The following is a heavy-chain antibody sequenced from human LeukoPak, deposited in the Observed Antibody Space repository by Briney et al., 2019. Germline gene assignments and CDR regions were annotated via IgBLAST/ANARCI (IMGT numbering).Heavy chain of an antibody. Sequence: SETLSLTCTVSGGSISSYYWSWIRQPPGKGLEWIGYMYYSGSTNYNPSLKSRVTISVDTSKNQFSLKLSSVTAADTAVYYCARRNYGDYGFDYWGQGTLVPSPQ. D-gene: IGHD4-17*01. CDR3: ARRNYGDYGFDY. CDR1: GGSISSYY. V-gene: IGHV4-59*08. J-gene: IGHJ4*02. CDR2: MYYSGST.